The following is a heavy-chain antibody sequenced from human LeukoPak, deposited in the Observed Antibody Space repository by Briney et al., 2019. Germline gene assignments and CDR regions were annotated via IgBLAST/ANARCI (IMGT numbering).Heavy chain of an antibody. J-gene: IGHJ4*02. CDR2: ISWNSGSI. D-gene: IGHD3-22*01. CDR3: AVGYYYDSSGYPVDY. CDR1: GFTFDDYA. V-gene: IGHV3-9*01. Sequence: SLRLSCAASGFTFDDYAMHWVRQAPGKGLEWVSGISWNSGSIGYADSVKGRFTISRDNAKNSLYLQMNSLRAEDTAVYYCAVGYYYDSSGYPVDYWGQGTLVTVSS.